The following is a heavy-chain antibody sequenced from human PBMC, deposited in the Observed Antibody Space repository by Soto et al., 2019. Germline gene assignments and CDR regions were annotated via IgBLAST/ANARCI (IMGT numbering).Heavy chain of an antibody. D-gene: IGHD2-15*01. J-gene: IGHJ5*02. CDR1: GFAISAFA. CDR2: ISSDGSTR. CDR3: AKDGDCSGGTCHGGFGHA. Sequence: PGGSLRHSSADTGFAISAFAMQWVSQSPCVGLECVALISSDGSTRNYADSVKGRFSISRDNSENTLYLQMNSLRFDDSALYYCAKDGDCSGGTCHGGFGHAWGQGT. V-gene: IGHV3-30*18.